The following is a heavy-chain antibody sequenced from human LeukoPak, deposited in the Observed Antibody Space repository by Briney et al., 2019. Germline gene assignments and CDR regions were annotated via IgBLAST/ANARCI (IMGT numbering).Heavy chain of an antibody. Sequence: SETLSLTCTVSRGSISSGFYYWNWIRQPAGKGLEWIGRIFISGSTNYNPSLKSRVTISVDTSKNQFSLKLSSVTAADTAVYYCATATYYYDSSGYYPLDYWGQGTLVTVSS. CDR2: IFISGST. D-gene: IGHD3-22*01. J-gene: IGHJ4*02. CDR1: RGSISSGFYY. V-gene: IGHV4-61*02. CDR3: ATATYYYDSSGYYPLDY.